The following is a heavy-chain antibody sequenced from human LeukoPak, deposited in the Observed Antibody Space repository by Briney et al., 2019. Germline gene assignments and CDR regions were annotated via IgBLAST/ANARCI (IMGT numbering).Heavy chain of an antibody. V-gene: IGHV3-48*01. D-gene: IGHD1-7*01. CDR3: ATQLELRIFDY. CDR1: GFTFSTYG. J-gene: IGHJ4*02. Sequence: GGSLRLSCAASGFTFSTYGMSWVRQAPGKGLEWVSYISSSSSTIYYADSVKGRFTISRDNAKNSLYLQMNSLRVEDTAVYYCATQLELRIFDYWGQGTLVTVSS. CDR2: ISSSSSTI.